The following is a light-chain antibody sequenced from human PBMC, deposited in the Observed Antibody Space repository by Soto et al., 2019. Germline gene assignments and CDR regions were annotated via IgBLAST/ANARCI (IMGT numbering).Light chain of an antibody. V-gene: IGKV1-8*01. CDR2: AAS. Sequence: IQMTQSPSSLSASVGDRVTITCRASQYISSYLAWYQQKPGKAPELLIYAASTLQSGVPSRFSGSGSGTDFTLTISCLQSEDFATYYCQQYYSFPFTFGPGTKVDIK. CDR1: QYISSY. J-gene: IGKJ3*01. CDR3: QQYYSFPFT.